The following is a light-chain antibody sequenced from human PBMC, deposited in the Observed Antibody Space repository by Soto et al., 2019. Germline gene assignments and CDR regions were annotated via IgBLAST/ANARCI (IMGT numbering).Light chain of an antibody. CDR2: GAS. Sequence: EIGMSKSPATLSCXPGDXATLXXRARQIVSSGLAWDQQKPGHAPRLLINGASTRPTGIPARFSGSGSVTEFNLTINRLQSEDFAMYYCQQHAKSPITFGQGTRMEIK. J-gene: IGKJ5*01. CDR1: QIVSSG. V-gene: IGKV3D-15*01. CDR3: QQHAKSPIT.